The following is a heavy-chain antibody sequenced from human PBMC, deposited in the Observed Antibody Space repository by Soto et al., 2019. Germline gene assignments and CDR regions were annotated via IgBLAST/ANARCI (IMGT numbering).Heavy chain of an antibody. Sequence: QVQLVESGGGWVKPGGSLRLSCAASGFTFSDYYMTWIRQAPGRGLEWVAYISSGSSTIFYADSVKGRFTISRDNVKNSLYLQMNSLRAEDTAVYYCASGTNGAFFVYWGQGILVTVSS. CDR2: ISSGSSTI. V-gene: IGHV3-11*01. CDR3: ASGTNGAFFVY. CDR1: GFTFSDYY. D-gene: IGHD2-8*01. J-gene: IGHJ4*02.